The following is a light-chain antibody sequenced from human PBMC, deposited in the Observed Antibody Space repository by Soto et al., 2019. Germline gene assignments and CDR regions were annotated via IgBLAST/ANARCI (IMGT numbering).Light chain of an antibody. V-gene: IGKV1-39*01. CDR3: QQSYSTPLWT. CDR2: AAS. Sequence: DIQMTQSPSSLSASVGDRVTITCRASQSISSYLNWYQQKPGKAPKLLLYAASSLQSGVPSRFSGSGSGTDFTLTISSLQPEDFATYYCQQSYSTPLWTFGQGTKVDNK. J-gene: IGKJ1*01. CDR1: QSISSY.